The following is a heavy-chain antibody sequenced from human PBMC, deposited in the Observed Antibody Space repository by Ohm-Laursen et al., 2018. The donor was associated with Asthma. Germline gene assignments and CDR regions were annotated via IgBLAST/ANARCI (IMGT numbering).Heavy chain of an antibody. J-gene: IGHJ4*02. CDR1: EFTFSNYA. CDR3: ARPDTAMVSPFDY. V-gene: IGHV3-23*01. D-gene: IGHD5-18*01. Sequence: SLRLSCAASEFTFSNYAMTWVRQAPGKGLEWVSGISSSGGSTYYADNVKGRFTISRDNSKNTLYLQMNSLRAEDTAVYYCARPDTAMVSPFDYWGQGTLVTVSS. CDR2: ISSSGGST.